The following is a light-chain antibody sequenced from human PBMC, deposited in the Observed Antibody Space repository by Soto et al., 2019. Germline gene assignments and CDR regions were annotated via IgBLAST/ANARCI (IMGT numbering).Light chain of an antibody. Sequence: DIQMTQSPSTLSASIGDRVTITCRASESIRTWLAWYQHKPGKAPKFLIYDASTLESGVPSRFSGSGSGTEFTITISRLQAEVVAVYYCQQYYSTPPTFGGGTKLEIK. J-gene: IGKJ4*01. CDR2: DAS. CDR1: ESIRTW. CDR3: QQYYSTPPT. V-gene: IGKV1-5*01.